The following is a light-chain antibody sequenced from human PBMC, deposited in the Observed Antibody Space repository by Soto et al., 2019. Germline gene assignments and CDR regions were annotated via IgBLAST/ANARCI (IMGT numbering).Light chain of an antibody. CDR2: EVN. V-gene: IGLV2-8*01. CDR3: TSYAGGNNV. J-gene: IGLJ1*01. Sequence: QSALTQPPSASGSPGQSVTISCTGTSSDVGGYNYVSWYQQHPGKVPKLMVCEVNKRPSGVPDRFSGSKSGNTASLTVSGLQAEDEADYYCTSYAGGNNVFGTGTKLTVL. CDR1: SSDVGGYNY.